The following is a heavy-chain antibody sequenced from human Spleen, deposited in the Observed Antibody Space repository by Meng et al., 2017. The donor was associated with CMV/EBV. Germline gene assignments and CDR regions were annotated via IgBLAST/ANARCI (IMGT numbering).Heavy chain of an antibody. CDR2: IRGSGSDA. CDR1: GFTFSHYA. Sequence: GESLKISCAGSGFTFSHYAMNWVRQAPGKGLQWVSVIRGSGSDAYYADSVKGRFTISRDNSKSILYLQMHSLRAEDTALYYCAKGTMGDYYWYGMDVWGQGTTVTVSS. J-gene: IGHJ6*02. CDR3: AKGTMGDYYWYGMDV. D-gene: IGHD3-16*01. V-gene: IGHV3-23*01.